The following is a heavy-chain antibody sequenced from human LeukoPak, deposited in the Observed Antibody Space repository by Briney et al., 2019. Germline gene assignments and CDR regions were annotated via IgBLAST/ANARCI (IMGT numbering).Heavy chain of an antibody. CDR3: ARDIYARVTRGYYYYYMDV. CDR2: IYTSGST. CDR1: GGSISSGSYY. J-gene: IGHJ6*03. V-gene: IGHV4-61*02. D-gene: IGHD4-17*01. Sequence: PSETLSLTCTVSGGSISSGSYYWSWIRQPAGKGLEWIRRIYTSGSTNYNPSLKSRVTISVDTSKNQFSLKLSSVTAADTAVYYCARDIYARVTRGYYYYYMDVWGKGTTVTISS.